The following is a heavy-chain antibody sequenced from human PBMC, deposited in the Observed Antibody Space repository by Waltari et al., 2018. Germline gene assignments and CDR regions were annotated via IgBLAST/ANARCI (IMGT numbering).Heavy chain of an antibody. CDR1: GFTCSSYS. D-gene: IGHD6-19*01. V-gene: IGHV3-21*01. Sequence: EVQLVESGGGLVKPGGSMRLSCAASGFTCSSYSMNWVSQAPGKGREWLSSISSSSSYIYYADSVKGRFTISRDNAKNSLYLQMNSLRAEDTAVYYCARGAGPTGSYFDYWGQGTLVTVSS. J-gene: IGHJ4*02. CDR2: ISSSSSYI. CDR3: ARGAGPTGSYFDY.